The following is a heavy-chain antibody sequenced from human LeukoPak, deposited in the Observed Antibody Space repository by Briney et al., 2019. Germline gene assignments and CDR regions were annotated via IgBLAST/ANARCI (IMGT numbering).Heavy chain of an antibody. D-gene: IGHD5-18*01. J-gene: IGHJ4*02. CDR2: ISGSGGST. CDR3: AKLQLWLLGGIDY. Sequence: SGGSLRLSCAASGFTFSSYAMSWVRQAPGKGLEWVSAISGSGGSTYYADSVKGRFTISRDNSKNTLYLQMNSLRAEDTAVYYCAKLQLWLLGGIDYWGQGTLVTVSS. CDR1: GFTFSSYA. V-gene: IGHV3-23*01.